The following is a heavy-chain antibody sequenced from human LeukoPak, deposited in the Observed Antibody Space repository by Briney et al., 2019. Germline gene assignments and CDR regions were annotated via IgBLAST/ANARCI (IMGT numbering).Heavy chain of an antibody. D-gene: IGHD4-11*01. CDR2: IYYSGST. J-gene: IGHJ4*02. V-gene: IGHV4-59*01. CDR3: ARGYSNYYFDY. Sequence: SETLSLTCTVSGGSISSYYWSWIRQPPGKGLEWIGYIYYSGSTNYNPSLKSRAMISVDPSKTQFSLKLSSVTAADTAVYYCARGYSNYYFDYWGQGTLVTVSS. CDR1: GGSISSYY.